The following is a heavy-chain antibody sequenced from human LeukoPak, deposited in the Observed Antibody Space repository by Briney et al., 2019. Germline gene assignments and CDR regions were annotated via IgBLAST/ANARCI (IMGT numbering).Heavy chain of an antibody. CDR2: IYYSGST. CDR1: GGSISSSSYY. CDR3: ARSISLVLGLDAFDI. D-gene: IGHD3-10*01. Sequence: SETLSLTCTVSGGSISSSSYYWGWIRQPPGKGLEWIGSIYYSGSTYYNPSLKSRVTISVDTSKNQFSLKLSSVTAADTAVYYCARSISLVLGLDAFDIWGQGTMVTVSS. J-gene: IGHJ3*02. V-gene: IGHV4-39*07.